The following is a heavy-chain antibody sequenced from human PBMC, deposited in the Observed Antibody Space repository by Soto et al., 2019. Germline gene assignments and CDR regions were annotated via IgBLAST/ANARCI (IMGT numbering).Heavy chain of an antibody. J-gene: IGHJ6*02. Sequence: QVQLVESGGGVVQPGRSLRLSCAASGFTFSSYAMHWVRQAPGKGLEWVAVISYDGSNKYYADSVKGRFTISRDNSKNTLYLQMNSRRAEDTAVYYCARAPPPYYYYGMDVWGQGTTVTVSS. CDR1: GFTFSSYA. V-gene: IGHV3-30-3*01. CDR2: ISYDGSNK. CDR3: ARAPPPYYYYGMDV.